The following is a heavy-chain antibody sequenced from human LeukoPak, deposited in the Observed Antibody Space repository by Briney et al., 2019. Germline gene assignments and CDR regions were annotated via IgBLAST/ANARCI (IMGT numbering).Heavy chain of an antibody. CDR3: ARVRGYSYDSSDFDY. D-gene: IGHD5-18*01. V-gene: IGHV4-59*01. Sequence: LSETLSLTCPVSGDSISYYYWSWLRQPPGKGLEWIGKIYYSGNTNYNPSLKSRVTISVDTSKNQFSLKLSSVTAADTAVYYCARVRGYSYDSSDFDYWGQGTLVTVSS. CDR2: IYYSGNT. J-gene: IGHJ4*02. CDR1: GDSISYYY.